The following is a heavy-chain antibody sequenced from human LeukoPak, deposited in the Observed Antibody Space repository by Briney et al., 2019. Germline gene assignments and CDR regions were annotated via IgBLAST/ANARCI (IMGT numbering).Heavy chain of an antibody. CDR2: INPNSGGT. CDR1: GYTFTGYY. CDR3: ARVGDWQDAFDI. Sequence: ASVTVSCKASGYTFTGYYMHWVRQAPGQGLEWMGWINPNSGGTNYAQKFQGRVTMTSDTSISTAYMELSRLRSDDTAVYYCARVGDWQDAFDIWGQGTMVTVSS. V-gene: IGHV1-2*02. J-gene: IGHJ3*02. D-gene: IGHD2-21*02.